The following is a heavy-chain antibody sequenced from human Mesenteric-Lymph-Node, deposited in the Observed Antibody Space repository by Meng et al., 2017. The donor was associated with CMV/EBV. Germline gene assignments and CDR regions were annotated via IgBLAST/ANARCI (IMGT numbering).Heavy chain of an antibody. D-gene: IGHD2-2*01. CDR2: IKQDGSEK. Sequence: GGPLRLSCAASGLTFSTFWMSWVRQAPGKGLEWVANIKQDGSEKYYVDSVKGRFTVSRDNAKNSLYLQMNSLKTEDTAVYYCATDECSATRCRYGSYYYGMDFWGQGTTVTVSS. CDR3: ATDECSATRCRYGSYYYGMDF. V-gene: IGHV3-7*03. CDR1: GLTFSTFW. J-gene: IGHJ6*02.